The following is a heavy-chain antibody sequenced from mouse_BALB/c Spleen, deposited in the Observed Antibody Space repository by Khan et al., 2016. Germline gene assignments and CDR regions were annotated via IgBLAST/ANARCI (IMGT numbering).Heavy chain of an antibody. J-gene: IGHJ2*01. D-gene: IGHD3-1*01. CDR1: GYSITSHYS. CDR2: IYYSGST. Sequence: VQLQESGPDLVKPFQSLSLTCTVTGYSITSHYSWHWIRHFPGNKLEWMGYIYYSGSTNYNPSLKSRISITRDTSKNRFFLQLNSVTTEDTATYYCATSSSGYWYYFDYWGQGTTLTVSS. V-gene: IGHV3-1*02. CDR3: ATSSSGYWYYFDY.